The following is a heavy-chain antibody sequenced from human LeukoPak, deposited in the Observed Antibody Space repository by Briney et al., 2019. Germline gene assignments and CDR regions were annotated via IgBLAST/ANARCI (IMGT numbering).Heavy chain of an antibody. V-gene: IGHV3-53*01. CDR2: IYSSGST. CDR3: ARDLVGATGY. D-gene: IGHD1-26*01. Sequence: GGSLRLSCAASGFTVSGNYMSWVRQAPGKGLEWVSVIYSSGSTYYADSVKGRFTISRDNAKNSLYLQMNSLRAEDTAVYYCARDLVGATGYWGQGTLVTVSS. J-gene: IGHJ4*02. CDR1: GFTVSGNY.